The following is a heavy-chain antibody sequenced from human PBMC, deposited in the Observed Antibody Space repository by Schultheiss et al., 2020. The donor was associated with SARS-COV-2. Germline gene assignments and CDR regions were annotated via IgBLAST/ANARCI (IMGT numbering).Heavy chain of an antibody. D-gene: IGHD3-3*01. J-gene: IGHJ6*02. CDR3: ARGRYYDFWSGSVNYYYGMDV. CDR2: INHSGST. Sequence: SQTLSLTCTVSGGSISSGGYYWSWIRQPPGKGLEWIGEINHSGSTYYNPSLKSRLIISVDTSKNHFSLNLRSVTAADTAVYYCARGRYYDFWSGSVNYYYGMDVWGQGTTVTVSS. CDR1: GGSISSGGYY. V-gene: IGHV4-31*03.